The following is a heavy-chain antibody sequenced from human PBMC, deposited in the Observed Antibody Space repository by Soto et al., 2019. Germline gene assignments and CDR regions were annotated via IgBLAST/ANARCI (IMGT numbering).Heavy chain of an antibody. CDR2: ISYDGSNK. CDR1: GFTFSSYA. D-gene: IGHD6-19*01. J-gene: IGHJ6*02. CDR3: VSSSGWHYGMDV. V-gene: IGHV3-30-3*01. Sequence: GGSLRLSCAASGFTFSSYAMHWVRQAPGKGLEWVAVISYDGSNKYYADSVKGRFTISRDNSKNTLYLQMNSLRAEDTAVYYCVSSSGWHYGMDVWGQGTTVTVSS.